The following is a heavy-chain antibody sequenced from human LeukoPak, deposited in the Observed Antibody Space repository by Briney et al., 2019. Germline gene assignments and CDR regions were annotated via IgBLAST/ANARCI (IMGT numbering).Heavy chain of an antibody. V-gene: IGHV3-21*01. CDR1: GFTFSILD. Sequence: GGSLRLSCAASGFTFSILDMSWVRQAPGKGLEWVSSISSSSSYIYYADSVKGRFTISRDNAKNSLYLQMNSLRAEDTAVYYCASLGQDCSSTSCPKGYYYYMDVWGKGTTVTVSS. J-gene: IGHJ6*03. CDR2: ISSSSSYI. CDR3: ASLGQDCSSTSCPKGYYYYMDV. D-gene: IGHD2-2*01.